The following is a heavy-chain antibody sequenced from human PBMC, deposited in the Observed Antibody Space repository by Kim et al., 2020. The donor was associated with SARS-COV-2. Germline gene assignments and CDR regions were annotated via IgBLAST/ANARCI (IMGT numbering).Heavy chain of an antibody. CDR2: ISAYNGNT. CDR1: GYTFTSYG. CDR3: ARDSPAYSGYMAFDI. D-gene: IGHD1-26*01. J-gene: IGHJ3*02. V-gene: IGHV1-18*01. Sequence: ASVKVSCKASGYTFTSYGISWVRQAPGQGLEWMGWISAYNGNTNYAQKLQGRVTMTTDTSTSTAYMELRSLRSDDTAVYYCARDSPAYSGYMAFDIWGQGTMVTVSS.